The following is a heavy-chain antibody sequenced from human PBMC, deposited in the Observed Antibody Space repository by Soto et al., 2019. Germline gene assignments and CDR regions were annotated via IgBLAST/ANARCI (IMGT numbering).Heavy chain of an antibody. D-gene: IGHD2-8*02. V-gene: IGHV1-8*01. J-gene: IGHJ3*02. CDR1: GYTFTTYD. Sequence: QVQLVQSGAEVKKPGASVEVSCKASGYTFTTYDINWVRQATGQGLEWMGWMNPKSGNTGYAQNFQGRVTMTRNTSISTAYMELSSLRSEDTAVYYCARGLVLRAFDIWGQGTMVKVSS. CDR3: ARGLVLRAFDI. CDR2: MNPKSGNT.